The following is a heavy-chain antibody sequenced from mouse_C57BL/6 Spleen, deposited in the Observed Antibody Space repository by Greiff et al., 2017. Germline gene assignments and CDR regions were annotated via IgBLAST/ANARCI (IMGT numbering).Heavy chain of an antibody. D-gene: IGHD2-2*01. CDR2: IYPGDGDT. V-gene: IGHV1-82*01. J-gene: IGHJ3*01. CDR1: GYAFSSSW. Sequence: VQLQQSGPELVKPGASVKISCKASGYAFSSSWMNWVKQRPGKGLEWIGRIYPGDGDTNYNGKFKGKATLTADKSSSTAYMQLSSLTSEDSAVYFCAEEGYGYDGAWFAYWGQGTLVTVSA. CDR3: AEEGYGYDGAWFAY.